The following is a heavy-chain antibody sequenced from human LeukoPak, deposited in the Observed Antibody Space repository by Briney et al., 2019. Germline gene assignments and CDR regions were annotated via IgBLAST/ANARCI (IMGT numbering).Heavy chain of an antibody. Sequence: GGSLRLSCAASGFTFTSYAVSWVRQPPGKGLEWVSAISGSGGGAYYAESVKGRFTVSRDNYENTLYLQMHSLRADDTAVYYCAKDGAGYSSGLFDSWGQGALVTVSA. CDR3: AKDGAGYSSGLFDS. D-gene: IGHD6-19*01. V-gene: IGHV3-23*01. CDR1: GFTFTSYA. J-gene: IGHJ4*02. CDR2: ISGSGGGA.